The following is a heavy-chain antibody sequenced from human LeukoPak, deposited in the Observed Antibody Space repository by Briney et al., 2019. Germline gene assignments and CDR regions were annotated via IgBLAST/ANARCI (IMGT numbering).Heavy chain of an antibody. J-gene: IGHJ5*02. Sequence: TLSLTCTVSGGSISSGSYYWSWIRQPAGKGLEWIGRIYTSGSTNYNPSLKSRVTISVDTSKNQFSLKLSSVTAADTAVYYCARGRGSSWYAGGWFDPWGQGTLVTVSS. V-gene: IGHV4-61*02. CDR1: GGSISSGSYY. CDR2: IYTSGST. CDR3: ARGRGSSWYAGGWFDP. D-gene: IGHD6-13*01.